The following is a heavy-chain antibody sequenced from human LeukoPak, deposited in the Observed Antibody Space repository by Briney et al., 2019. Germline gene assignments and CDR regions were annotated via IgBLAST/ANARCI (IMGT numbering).Heavy chain of an antibody. CDR2: ISGGSNYI. CDR1: GFTFSTYS. D-gene: IGHD2-15*01. J-gene: IGHJ4*02. CDR3: ARENAGVAATLLDS. Sequence: GGSLSLSCAASGFTFSTYSMNWVRQAPGKGLEWGSSISGGSNYIYYADSVKGRFTISRDNAKNSLFLQMNSLRAEDTAVYYCARENAGVAATLLDSWGQGTLVTVSS. V-gene: IGHV3-21*01.